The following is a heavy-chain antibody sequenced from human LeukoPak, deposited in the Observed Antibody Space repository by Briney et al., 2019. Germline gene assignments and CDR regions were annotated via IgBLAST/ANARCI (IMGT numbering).Heavy chain of an antibody. Sequence: PSETLSLTCTVSGGSITSRNYYWGWIRQPPGKGLEWIGNIYYSGNTYYNPSLKSRVTISVDTSKNQFSLKLSSVTAADAAVYYCARVSDGDGDYIYYFDYWGQGTLVTVSS. CDR3: ARVSDGDGDYIYYFDY. J-gene: IGHJ4*02. CDR1: GGSITSRNYY. D-gene: IGHD4-17*01. CDR2: IYYSGNT. V-gene: IGHV4-39*07.